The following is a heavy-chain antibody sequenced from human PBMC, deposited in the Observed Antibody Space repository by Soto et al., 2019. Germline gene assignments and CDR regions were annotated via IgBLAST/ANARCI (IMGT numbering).Heavy chain of an antibody. V-gene: IGHV4-59*08. D-gene: IGHD4-17*01. CDR2: IHSTGTT. CDR1: GGSVNNYY. CDR3: ARHSYGGLDY. J-gene: IGHJ4*02. Sequence: QVQLHESGPGLVKSSETLSLTCTVSGGSVNNYYWSWIRLPPGKGLEWIGYIHSTGTTNYNPSLKSRIIISVDTSKDQLSLKVNSVTASDTAVYYCARHSYGGLDYWGQGTLVTVSS.